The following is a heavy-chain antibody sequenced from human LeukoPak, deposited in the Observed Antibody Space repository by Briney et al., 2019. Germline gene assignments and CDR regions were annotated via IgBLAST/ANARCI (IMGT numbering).Heavy chain of an antibody. CDR2: ISGSGATT. D-gene: IGHD6-25*01. V-gene: IGHV3-23*01. CDR1: GFTFSNYA. CDR3: TKQSVSTYGSGGLWYFDF. J-gene: IGHJ2*01. Sequence: HPGGSLRLSCAASGFTFSNYAMSWVRQAPGKGLEWVSGISGSGATTYQTDSVKGRFTITRDNSRDTLYLQMNSLRAEDTAVYYCTKQSVSTYGSGGLWYFDFRGRGTLVTVSS.